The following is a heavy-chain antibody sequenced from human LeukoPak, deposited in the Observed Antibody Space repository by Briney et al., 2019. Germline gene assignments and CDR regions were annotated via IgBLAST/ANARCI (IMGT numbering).Heavy chain of an antibody. D-gene: IGHD3-10*01. V-gene: IGHV1-69*05. CDR2: IIPIFGTA. Sequence: SVKVSGKVSGGTIISYAISGVRQAPGQGLEWMGGIIPIFGTANYAQKFQGRVTITTDESTSTAYMELSSLRSEDTAVYYCARVSTGITMVRGPILYYFDYWGQGTLVTVSS. CDR3: ARVSTGITMVRGPILYYFDY. J-gene: IGHJ4*02. CDR1: GGTIISYA.